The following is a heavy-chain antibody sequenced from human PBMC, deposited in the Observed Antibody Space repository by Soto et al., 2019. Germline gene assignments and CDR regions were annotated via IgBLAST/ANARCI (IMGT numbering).Heavy chain of an antibody. CDR3: AHSTKYSSGSPFHS. CDR2: IYWDDDK. D-gene: IGHD3-10*01. V-gene: IGHV2-5*02. Sequence: QITLKESGPTLVKPTQTLTLTCTFSGFSLSTIGVSVSWIRQPPGKAPEWLALIYWDDDKSYSPSLKSRLTITKDTSKNQVVLSMTNLDPVDTATYYCAHSTKYSSGSPFHSWGQGTMVTVSS. J-gene: IGHJ4*02. CDR1: GFSLSTIGVS.